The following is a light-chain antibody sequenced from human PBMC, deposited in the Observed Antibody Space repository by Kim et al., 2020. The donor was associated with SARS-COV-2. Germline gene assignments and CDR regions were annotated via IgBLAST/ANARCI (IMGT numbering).Light chain of an antibody. CDR1: SSDVGGYNY. V-gene: IGLV2-11*01. Sequence: GPSVTSSCTGTSSDVGGYNYVSWYQQHPGKAPKLMIYDVSKRPSGVPDRFSGSKSGNPASLTISGLQAEDEADYYCCSYAGSYTWVFGGWTQLTVL. J-gene: IGLJ3*02. CDR3: CSYAGSYTWV. CDR2: DVS.